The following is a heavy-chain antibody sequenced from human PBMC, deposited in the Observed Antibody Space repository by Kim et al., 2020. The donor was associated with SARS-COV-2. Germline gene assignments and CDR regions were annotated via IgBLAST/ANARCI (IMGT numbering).Heavy chain of an antibody. V-gene: IGHV3-48*02. D-gene: IGHD3-10*01. CDR2: INTDSSAT. Sequence: GGSLRLSCTASGFSFSNYRINWVRQAPGKTLEWVAYINTDSSATYYGDSVKGRFTISRENARNSVFLQMNSLIDEDTAVYHCAAYLVRGPIITSVHSYGWGVWGQGTTIRVSS. J-gene: IGHJ6*02. CDR3: AAYLVRGPIITSVHSYGWGV. CDR1: GFSFSNYR.